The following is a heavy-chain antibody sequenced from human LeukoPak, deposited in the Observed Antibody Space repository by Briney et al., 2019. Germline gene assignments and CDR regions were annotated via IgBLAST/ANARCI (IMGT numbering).Heavy chain of an antibody. D-gene: IGHD5-18*01. CDR3: AKGNLQLGQDACDI. CDR2: IGPDDAT. Sequence: GGSLRLSRAASGFSLSGNAVSWVRQAPGKRPEWVAGIGPDDATFYPASVRGRFTISRDTSQNTMYLQMNSLRAEDTALYYCAKGNLQLGQDACDIWGQGTMVTVSS. V-gene: IGHV3-23*01. CDR1: GFSLSGNA. J-gene: IGHJ3*02.